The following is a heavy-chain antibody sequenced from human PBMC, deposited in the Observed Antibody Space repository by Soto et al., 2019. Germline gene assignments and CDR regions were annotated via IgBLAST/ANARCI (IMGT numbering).Heavy chain of an antibody. V-gene: IGHV3-30*18. CDR1: GFTFSDYA. CDR2: VSQDGRNT. Sequence: VQLVESGGGVVQPGRSLRLSCAASGFTFSDYAMHWVRQAPGKGLEWVAVVSQDGRNTHYADSVKGRFTISRDSSKNTVSREMTSLRAEDTAVYYCAKGGRQWLVTSDFNYWGQGALVTVSS. J-gene: IGHJ4*02. D-gene: IGHD6-19*01. CDR3: AKGGRQWLVTSDFNY.